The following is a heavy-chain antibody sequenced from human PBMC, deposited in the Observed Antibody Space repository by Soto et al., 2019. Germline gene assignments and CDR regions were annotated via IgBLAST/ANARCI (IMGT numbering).Heavy chain of an antibody. CDR2: IIPIFGTA. Sequence: GASVKVWYKGSGGTLRSYAISWVRQAPGQGLEWMGGIIPIFGTANYAQKFQGRVTITADESTSTAYMELSSLRSEDTAVYYCARELRDSSSSYYYYGMDVWGQGTTVTVSS. CDR1: GGTLRSYA. D-gene: IGHD6-6*01. CDR3: ARELRDSSSSYYYYGMDV. J-gene: IGHJ6*02. V-gene: IGHV1-69*13.